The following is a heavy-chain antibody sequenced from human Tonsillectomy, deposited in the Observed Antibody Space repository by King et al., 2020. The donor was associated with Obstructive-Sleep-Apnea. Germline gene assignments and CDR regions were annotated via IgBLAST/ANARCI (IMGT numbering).Heavy chain of an antibody. CDR3: ARDCRNGDPEDGMDV. Sequence: VQLVQSGAEVKKPGASVKVSCKASGYTFTSYYMHWVRQAPGQGLEWMGIINPSGGSTSYAQKFQGRVTMTRDTSTSTVYMELSSLRSEDTAVYYCARDCRNGDPEDGMDVWGQGTTVTVSS. D-gene: IGHD4-17*01. J-gene: IGHJ6*02. CDR1: GYTFTSYY. CDR2: INPSGGST. V-gene: IGHV1-46*03.